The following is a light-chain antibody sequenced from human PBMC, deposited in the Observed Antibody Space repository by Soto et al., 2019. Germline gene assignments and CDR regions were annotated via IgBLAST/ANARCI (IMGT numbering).Light chain of an antibody. V-gene: IGLV1-44*01. J-gene: IGLJ1*01. CDR3: AAWDDSLNGYV. CDR2: SNN. CDR1: SSNIGSNT. Sequence: QSVLTQPPSASGTPGQRVTISCSGSSSNIGSNTVNWYQPLPGTAPTLLIYSNNQRPSGVPDRFSVSKSGPSASLAISGLQPADEADYYCAAWDDSLNGYVFGTGTKLTVL.